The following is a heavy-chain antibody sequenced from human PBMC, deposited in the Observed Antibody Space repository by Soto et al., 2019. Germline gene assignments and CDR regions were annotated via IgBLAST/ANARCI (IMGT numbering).Heavy chain of an antibody. CDR1: GGSISSYY. Sequence: SETLSLTCTVSGGSISSYYWSWIRQPPGKGLEWIGYIYYSGSTNYNPSLKSRVTISVDTSKNQFSLKLSSVTAADTAVYYCASTGSGSYFASDIWGQGTMVTVSS. CDR3: ASTGSGSYFASDI. J-gene: IGHJ3*02. D-gene: IGHD1-26*01. V-gene: IGHV4-59*01. CDR2: IYYSGST.